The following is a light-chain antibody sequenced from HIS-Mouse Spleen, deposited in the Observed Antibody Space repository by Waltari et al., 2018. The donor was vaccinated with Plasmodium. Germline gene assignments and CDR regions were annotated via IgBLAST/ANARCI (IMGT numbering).Light chain of an antibody. Sequence: QSALTQPPSASGSPGQSVTISCTGTSSDVGGYNYVSWYQQHPGKAPKRMIYEVSKRPSRVPDRFSGSKSGNTASLTVSGLQAEDEADYYCSSYAGSNNLVFGGGTKLTVL. CDR1: SSDVGGYNY. CDR2: EVS. J-gene: IGLJ2*01. V-gene: IGLV2-8*01. CDR3: SSYAGSNNLV.